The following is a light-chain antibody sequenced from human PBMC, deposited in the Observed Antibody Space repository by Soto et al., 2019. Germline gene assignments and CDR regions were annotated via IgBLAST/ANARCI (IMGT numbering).Light chain of an antibody. Sequence: QSVLTQPPSASGTPGQRVTISCSGSSSNIGSNTVNWYQQLPGTAPKLLIYSNNQRPSGAPDRFSGSKSGTSASLAISGLQSEDEADYYCAGWDASLNGYVFGTGTKVTVL. CDR2: SNN. V-gene: IGLV1-44*01. J-gene: IGLJ1*01. CDR1: SSNIGSNT. CDR3: AGWDASLNGYV.